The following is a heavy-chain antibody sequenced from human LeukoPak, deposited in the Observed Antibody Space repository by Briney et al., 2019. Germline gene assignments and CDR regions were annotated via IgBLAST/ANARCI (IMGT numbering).Heavy chain of an antibody. Sequence: GRSLRLSCAASGFTFSSYAMHWVRQAPGKGLEWVAVISYDGSNKYYADSVKGRFTISRDNSKNTLYLQMNSLRAEDTAVYYCARDYSLGYCSSTSCPRDNWFDPWGQGTLVTVSS. CDR1: GFTFSSYA. V-gene: IGHV3-30-3*01. CDR2: ISYDGSNK. D-gene: IGHD2-2*01. J-gene: IGHJ5*02. CDR3: ARDYSLGYCSSTSCPRDNWFDP.